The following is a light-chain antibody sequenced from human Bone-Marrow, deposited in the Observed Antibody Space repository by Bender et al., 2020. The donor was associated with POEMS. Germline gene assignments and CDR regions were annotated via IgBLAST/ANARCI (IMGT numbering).Light chain of an antibody. Sequence: QSALTQPPSASGSPGQSVTISCTGTSSDVGSYDFVAWYQHHPGKAPKVMIYEVSKRPSGVSNRFSGSKSGITASLTISGLQSEDEADYYCCSYAGSRVFGGGTKLTVL. J-gene: IGLJ3*02. CDR1: SSDVGSYDF. CDR3: CSYAGSRV. V-gene: IGLV2-23*02. CDR2: EVS.